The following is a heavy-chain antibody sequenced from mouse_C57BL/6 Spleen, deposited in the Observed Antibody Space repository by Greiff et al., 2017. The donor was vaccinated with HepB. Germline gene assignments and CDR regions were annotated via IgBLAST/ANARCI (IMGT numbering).Heavy chain of an antibody. J-gene: IGHJ1*03. CDR3: ARGVTTVVAHWYFDV. V-gene: IGHV1-19*01. CDR1: GYTFTDYY. CDR2: INPYNGGT. D-gene: IGHD1-1*01. Sequence: EVKLQESGPVLVKPGASVKMSCKASGYTFTDYYMNWVKQSHGKSLEWIGVINPYNGGTSYNQKFKGKATLTVDKSSSTAYMELNSLTSADSAVYYCARGVTTVVAHWYFDVWGTGTTVTVSS.